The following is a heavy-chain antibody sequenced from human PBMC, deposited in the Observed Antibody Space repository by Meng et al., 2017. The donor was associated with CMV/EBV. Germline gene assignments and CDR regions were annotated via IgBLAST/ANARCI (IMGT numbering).Heavy chain of an antibody. J-gene: IGHJ5*02. D-gene: IGHD2-21*01. CDR2: IRYDGSNK. CDR1: GFTCSSYG. Sequence: GESLKISCAASGFTCSSYGMHWVRQAPGKGLEWVAFIRYDGSNKYYADSVKGRFTIPRDNSKNTLYLQMNSLRAEDTAVYYCAKDHVVVIALPPNWFDPWGQGTLVTVSS. CDR3: AKDHVVVIALPPNWFDP. V-gene: IGHV3-30*02.